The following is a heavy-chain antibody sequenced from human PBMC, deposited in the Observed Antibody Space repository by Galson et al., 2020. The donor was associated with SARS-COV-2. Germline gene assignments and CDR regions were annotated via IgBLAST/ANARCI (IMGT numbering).Heavy chain of an antibody. CDR3: ARNPTTVTPFDS. V-gene: IGHV4-38-2*02. CDR1: GSSISSAYY. D-gene: IGHD4-17*01. J-gene: IGHJ4*02. Sequence: SETLSLTCTVSGSSISSAYYWGWVRQPPGKGLELIGYIYHTGRTFYSPSLKSRVTMSVDTSKNQFSLKLKSVTAADSAVYYCARNPTTVTPFDSWGQGTLVTVSS. CDR2: IYHTGRT.